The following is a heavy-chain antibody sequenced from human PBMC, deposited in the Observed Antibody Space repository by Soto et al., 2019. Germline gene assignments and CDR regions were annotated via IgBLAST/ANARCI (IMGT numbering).Heavy chain of an antibody. Sequence: PGGSLRLSCVASAFTFNNFPMHWVRQAPGKGLQWLASITTTSTYKYYADSVKGRFSISRDNAKNSLYLELTNLRSEDTAVYYCAREKCSSTSCNHGMDVWGQGTTVTVSS. CDR2: ITTTSTYK. J-gene: IGHJ6*02. D-gene: IGHD2-2*01. CDR1: AFTFNNFP. CDR3: AREKCSSTSCNHGMDV. V-gene: IGHV3-21*01.